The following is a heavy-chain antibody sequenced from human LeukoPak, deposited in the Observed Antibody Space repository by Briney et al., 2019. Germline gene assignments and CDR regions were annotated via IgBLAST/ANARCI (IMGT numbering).Heavy chain of an antibody. V-gene: IGHV3-23*01. Sequence: AGGSLRLSCAASGFTVSSNYMSWVRQAPGKGLEWVSAISGSGGSTYYADSVKGRFTISRDNSKNTLYLQMNSLRAEDTAVYYCAKEERWLQFVVDYWGQGTLVTVSS. CDR2: ISGSGGST. D-gene: IGHD5-24*01. J-gene: IGHJ4*02. CDR3: AKEERWLQFVVDY. CDR1: GFTVSSNY.